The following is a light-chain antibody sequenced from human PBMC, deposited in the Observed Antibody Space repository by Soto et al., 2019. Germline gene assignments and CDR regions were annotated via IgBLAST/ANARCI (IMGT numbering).Light chain of an antibody. CDR3: QQLNSFPVT. Sequence: IQAAKCRLFLSASAGDRVTITCRASQVISSYLAWYQQKPGRAPKLLIYAASTLQSGVPSRFSGSGSGTEFTLTITSLQPEDFATYHCQQLNSFPVTFGQGTRLEIK. CDR1: QVISSY. J-gene: IGKJ5*01. V-gene: IGKV1-9*01. CDR2: AAS.